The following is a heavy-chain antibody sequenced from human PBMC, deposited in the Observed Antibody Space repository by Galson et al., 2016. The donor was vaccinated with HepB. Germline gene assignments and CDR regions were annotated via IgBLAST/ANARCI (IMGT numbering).Heavy chain of an antibody. CDR3: AKDKVGATDY. V-gene: IGHV3-30*18. Sequence: SLRLSCAASGFIFSSLGMHWVRQAPGKGLEWVAIISFDGGNKFYADSVQGRFTISRDNSKNTLYLQMSSLRAEDTAVYYCAKDKVGATDYWGQGTLVTVSS. CDR2: ISFDGGNK. J-gene: IGHJ4*02. D-gene: IGHD1-26*01. CDR1: GFIFSSLG.